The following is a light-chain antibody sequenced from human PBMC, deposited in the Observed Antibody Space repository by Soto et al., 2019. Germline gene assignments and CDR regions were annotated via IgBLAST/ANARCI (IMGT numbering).Light chain of an antibody. CDR1: ESISSN. CDR3: QQYHYWWT. Sequence: EIVMTQSPATLSVSPGERATLSCRASESISSNLVWYQQKPGQAPRPLIYGASSRATGIPDRFSGSGFGTEFTLTISSLQSEDFAIYYCQQYHYWWTFGQGTKVEIK. CDR2: GAS. V-gene: IGKV3-15*01. J-gene: IGKJ1*01.